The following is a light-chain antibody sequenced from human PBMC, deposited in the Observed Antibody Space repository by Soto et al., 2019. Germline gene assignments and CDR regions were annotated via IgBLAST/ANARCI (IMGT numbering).Light chain of an antibody. CDR3: SSYTSSITVV. Sequence: QSALTQPPSLSGSPGQSVTISCTGTSSDIGSYNRVSWYQQPPGAAPKLMIYEVSNRPSGVPDRFSGSKSGNTASLTISGLQADDEADYYCSSYTSSITVVFGGGTKLTVL. J-gene: IGLJ2*01. V-gene: IGLV2-18*02. CDR1: SSDIGSYNR. CDR2: EVS.